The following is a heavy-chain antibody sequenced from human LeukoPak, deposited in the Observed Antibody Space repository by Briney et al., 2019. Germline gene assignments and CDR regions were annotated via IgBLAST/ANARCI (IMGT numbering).Heavy chain of an antibody. V-gene: IGHV1-8*03. CDR2: MIPTSGNT. CDR3: ARALSGFDY. J-gene: IGHJ4*02. Sequence: DWFRLMIPTSGNTACAHNFQGRVTITRDTSISTAYMELRSLRSEDTAVYYCARALSGFDYWGQGTLVTVSS. D-gene: IGHD3-9*01.